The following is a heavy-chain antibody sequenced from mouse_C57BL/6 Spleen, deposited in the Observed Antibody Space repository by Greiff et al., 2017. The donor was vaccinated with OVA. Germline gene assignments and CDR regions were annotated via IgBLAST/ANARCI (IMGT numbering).Heavy chain of an antibody. CDR1: GYTFTSYW. V-gene: IGHV1-64*01. Sequence: QVQLQQPGAELVKPGASVKLSCKASGYTFTSYWMHWVKQRPGQGLEWIGLIHPNSGSTNYNEKFKSKATLPVDKSSSTAYMQLSSLTSEDSAVYYCAPITTVGVGNDWGKGTTLTVSS. D-gene: IGHD1-1*01. CDR2: IHPNSGST. J-gene: IGHJ2*01. CDR3: APITTVGVGND.